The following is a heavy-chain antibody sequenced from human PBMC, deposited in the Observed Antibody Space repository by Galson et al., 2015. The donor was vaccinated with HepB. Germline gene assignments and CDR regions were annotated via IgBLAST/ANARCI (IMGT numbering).Heavy chain of an antibody. CDR2: ISYDGSNK. CDR3: AKGTDYYDSSGYQYYYYYCGMDV. J-gene: IGHJ6*02. V-gene: IGHV3-30*18. Sequence: SLRLSCAASGFTFSSYGMHWVRQAPGKGLEWVAVISYDGSNKYYADSVKGRFTISRDNSKNTLYLQMNSLRAEDTAVYYCAKGTDYYDSSGYQYYYYYCGMDVWGQGTTVTVSS. D-gene: IGHD3-22*01. CDR1: GFTFSSYG.